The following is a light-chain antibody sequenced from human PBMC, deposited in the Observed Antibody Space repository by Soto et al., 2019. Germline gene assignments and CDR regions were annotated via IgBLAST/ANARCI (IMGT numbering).Light chain of an antibody. J-gene: IGLJ1*01. CDR3: AAWDDSLNGYA. CDR2: SND. CDR1: SSNIGSNS. Sequence: QSALTQPPSASGTPGQRVTISCSGSSSNIGSNSVNWYQQLPGTAPKLLIYSNDRRPSGVPDRFSGSKSGTSASMAISGLQSEDEADYYCAAWDDSLNGYAFGTGTKVNVL. V-gene: IGLV1-44*01.